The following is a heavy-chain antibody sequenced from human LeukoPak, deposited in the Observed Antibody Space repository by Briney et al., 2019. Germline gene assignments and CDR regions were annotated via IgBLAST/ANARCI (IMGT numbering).Heavy chain of an antibody. J-gene: IGHJ5*02. D-gene: IGHD3-10*01. CDR2: MYHSGST. CDR1: GGSISSGHY. V-gene: IGHV4-38-2*02. CDR3: ARGPRFGELLWHWFDP. Sequence: SETLSLTCTVSGGSISSGHYWGWIRQPPGKGLEWIGSMYHSGSTYYNPPLKSRVTISEDTSKNQFSLKLRSVTAADTAVYYCARGPRFGELLWHWFDPWGQGTLVTVSS.